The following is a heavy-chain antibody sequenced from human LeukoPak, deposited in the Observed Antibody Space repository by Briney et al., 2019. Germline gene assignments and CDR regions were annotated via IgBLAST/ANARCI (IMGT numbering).Heavy chain of an antibody. V-gene: IGHV4-30-2*01. CDR3: ARAEKKPLEYLSLDY. Sequence: SETLSLTCNVSRGSISSGDYYWSWMRQPPGKGLEWIGYIYHTGSTYYNPSLKSRVTISVDKSKNQFSLNLSSVTAADAAVYYCARAEKKPLEYLSLDYWGQGTLVTVSS. D-gene: IGHD3-3*01. CDR1: RGSISSGDYY. J-gene: IGHJ4*02. CDR2: IYHTGST.